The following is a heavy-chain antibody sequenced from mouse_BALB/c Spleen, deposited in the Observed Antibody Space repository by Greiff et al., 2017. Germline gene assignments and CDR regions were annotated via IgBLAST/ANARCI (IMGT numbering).Heavy chain of an antibody. D-gene: IGHD1-1*01. CDR3: ARGATVVAEGFAY. Sequence: VQLQQSGAELARPGASVKLSCKASGYTFTDYYINWVKQRTGQGLEWIGEIYPGSGNTYYNEKFKGKATLTADKSSSTAYMQLSSLTSEDSAVYFGARGATVVAEGFAYWGQGTLVTVSA. V-gene: IGHV1-77*01. CDR2: IYPGSGNT. CDR1: GYTFTDYY. J-gene: IGHJ3*01.